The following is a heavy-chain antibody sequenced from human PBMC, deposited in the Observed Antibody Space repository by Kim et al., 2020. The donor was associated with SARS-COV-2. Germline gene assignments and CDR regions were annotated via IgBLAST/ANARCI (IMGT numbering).Heavy chain of an antibody. D-gene: IGHD5-18*01. CDR3: ARRQDTAMVLHYYYYGMDV. CDR2: ISSSGSTI. J-gene: IGHJ6*02. V-gene: IGHV3-48*03. CDR1: GFTFSSYE. Sequence: GGSLRLSCAASGFTFSSYEMNWVRQAPGKGLEWVSYISSSGSTIYYADSVKGRFTISRDNAKNSLYLQMNSLRAEDTAVYYCARRQDTAMVLHYYYYGMDVWGQGTTVTVSS.